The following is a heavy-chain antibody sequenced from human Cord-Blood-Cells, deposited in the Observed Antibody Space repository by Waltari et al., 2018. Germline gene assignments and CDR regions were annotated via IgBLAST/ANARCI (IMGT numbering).Heavy chain of an antibody. Sequence: HVQLQQWGAGLLKPSETLSLTCAVYGGSFSGYYWSWIRQPPGKGLEWIGEINHSGSTNYNPSLKSRVTISVDTSKNQFALKLSSVTAADTAVYYCARDKTYYDYIWGSYRYYFDYWGQGTLVTVSS. D-gene: IGHD3-16*02. J-gene: IGHJ4*02. CDR1: GGSFSGYY. CDR2: INHSGST. V-gene: IGHV4-34*01. CDR3: ARDKTYYDYIWGSYRYYFDY.